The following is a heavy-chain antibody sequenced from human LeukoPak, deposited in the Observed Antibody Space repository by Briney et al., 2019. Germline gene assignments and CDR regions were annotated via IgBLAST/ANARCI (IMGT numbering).Heavy chain of an antibody. J-gene: IGHJ4*02. V-gene: IGHV3-23*01. CDR3: AKGHILTGYYRRFFDY. CDR2: ISGSGGST. D-gene: IGHD3-9*01. CDR1: GFTFSSYA. Sequence: GGSLRLSCAASGFTFSSYAMSRVRQAPGKGLEWASAISGSGGSTYYADSVKGRFTISRDNSKNTLYLQMNSLRAEDTAVYYCAKGHILTGYYRRFFDYWGQGTLVTVSS.